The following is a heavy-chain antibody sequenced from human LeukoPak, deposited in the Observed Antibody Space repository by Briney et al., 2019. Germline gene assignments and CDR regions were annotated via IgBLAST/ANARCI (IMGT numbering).Heavy chain of an antibody. V-gene: IGHV3-23*01. J-gene: IGHJ4*02. CDR1: GFTFSSYA. CDR2: TSGSGGRT. D-gene: IGHD2/OR15-2a*01. Sequence: GGSLRLSCVASGFTFSSYAINWVRQAPGKGLEWVSGTSGSGGRTYYADSVKGRFTISRENSKNTLYLQMNSLRAEDMAVYYCAKKNIGFYYFFGYWGQGTLVTVSS. CDR3: AKKNIGFYYFFGY.